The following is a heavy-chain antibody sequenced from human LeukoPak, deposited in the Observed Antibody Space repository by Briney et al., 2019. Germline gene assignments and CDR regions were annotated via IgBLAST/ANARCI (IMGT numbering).Heavy chain of an antibody. CDR2: ISWNSGSI. D-gene: IGHD6-19*01. CDR1: GFTFSSYE. Sequence: GGSLRLSCAASGFTFSSYEMNWVRQAPGKGLEWVSGISWNSGSIGYADSVKGRFTISRDNAKNSLYLQMNSLRAEDTALYYCAKGVDSNGWYSPYFDPWGQGTLVTVSS. V-gene: IGHV3-9*01. J-gene: IGHJ5*02. CDR3: AKGVDSNGWYSPYFDP.